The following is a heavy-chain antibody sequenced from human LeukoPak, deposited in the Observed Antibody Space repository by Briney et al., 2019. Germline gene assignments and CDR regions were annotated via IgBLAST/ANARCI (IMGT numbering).Heavy chain of an antibody. CDR3: AREYSSSWYPLDY. V-gene: IGHV3-23*01. CDR1: GFTFNNYA. D-gene: IGHD6-13*01. Sequence: GSLRLSCAASGFTFNNYAMSWVRQAPGKGLEWVSSVNGRGDTTYYADSVKGRFTISRDNAKNSLSLQMNSLRAEDTAVYYCAREYSSSWYPLDYWGQGTLVTVSS. J-gene: IGHJ4*02. CDR2: VNGRGDTT.